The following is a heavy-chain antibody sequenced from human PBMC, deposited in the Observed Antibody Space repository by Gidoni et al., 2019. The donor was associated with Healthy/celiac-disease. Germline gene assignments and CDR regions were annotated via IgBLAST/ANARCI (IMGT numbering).Heavy chain of an antibody. J-gene: IGHJ6*02. CDR2: IWYDGSNK. CDR1: GFTFSSYG. Sequence: QVQLVESGGGVVQPGRSLRLSCAASGFTFSSYGMHWVRQAPGKGLEWVAVIWYDGSNKYYADSVKGRFTISRDNSKNTLYLQMNSLRAEDTAVYYCARGRELLEDYYYYGMDVWGQGTTVTVSS. D-gene: IGHD3-10*01. CDR3: ARGRELLEDYYYYGMDV. V-gene: IGHV3-33*01.